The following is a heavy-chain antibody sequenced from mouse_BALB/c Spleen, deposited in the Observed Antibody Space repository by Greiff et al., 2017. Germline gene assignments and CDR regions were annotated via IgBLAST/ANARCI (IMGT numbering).Heavy chain of an antibody. V-gene: IGHV1S137*01. CDR1: GYTFTDYA. CDR2: ISTYYGDA. Sequence: VQLQQSGAELVRPGVSVKISCKGSGYTFTDYAMHWVKQSHAKSLEWIGVISTYYGDASYNQKFKGKATMTVDKSSSTAYMELARLTSEDSAIYYCARSQYGNYVGYAMDYWGQGTSVTVSS. CDR3: ARSQYGNYVGYAMDY. J-gene: IGHJ4*01. D-gene: IGHD2-10*02.